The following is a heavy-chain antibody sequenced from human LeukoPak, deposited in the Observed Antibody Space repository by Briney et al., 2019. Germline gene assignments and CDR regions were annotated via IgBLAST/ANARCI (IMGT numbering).Heavy chain of an antibody. Sequence: GGSLRLSCAASGCTLNNAWMSWVRQAPGKGLEWLGRIKRETDGGTIDYAAPVKGRFTISRDDSRNTLYLQMDSLKIEDTAVYYCTTGIRGDCGQGTLVTVSS. CDR2: IKRETDGGTI. V-gene: IGHV3-15*01. CDR1: GCTLNNAW. CDR3: TTGIRGD. J-gene: IGHJ4*02.